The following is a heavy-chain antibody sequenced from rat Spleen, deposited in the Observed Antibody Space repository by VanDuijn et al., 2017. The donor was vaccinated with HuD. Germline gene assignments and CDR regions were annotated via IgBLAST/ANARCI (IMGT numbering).Heavy chain of an antibody. CDR2: ITNIAGGT. V-gene: IGHV5-31*01. CDR3: ARRHYGYTDYFDY. D-gene: IGHD1-11*01. CDR1: GFTLNDYW. Sequence: EVQLVESGGGLVQPGRSLKLSCVASGFTLNDYWMTWIRQAPGKGLEWIASITNIAGGTYYADSVKGRFTISRDTAQNTLYLQMDSLGSEDTATYYCARRHYGYTDYFDYWGQGVMVTVSS. J-gene: IGHJ2*01.